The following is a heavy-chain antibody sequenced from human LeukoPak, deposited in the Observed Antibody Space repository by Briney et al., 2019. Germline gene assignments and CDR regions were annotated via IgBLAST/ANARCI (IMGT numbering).Heavy chain of an antibody. J-gene: IGHJ6*03. V-gene: IGHV4-4*07. CDR3: ARDGGSWYYYYMDV. CDR2: IYTSGST. CDR1: GGSISSYY. Sequence: PSETLSLTCTVSGGSISSYYWSWIRQPAGKGLEWIGRIYTSGSTNYNPSLKSRVTMSVDTSKNQFSLKLSSVTAADKAVYYCARDGGSWYYYYMDVWGKGTTVTVSS. D-gene: IGHD3-10*01.